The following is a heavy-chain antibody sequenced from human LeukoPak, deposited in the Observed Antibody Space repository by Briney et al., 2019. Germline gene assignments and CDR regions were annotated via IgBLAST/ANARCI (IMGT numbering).Heavy chain of an antibody. J-gene: IGHJ4*02. CDR1: GYTFTSYY. D-gene: IGHD3-22*01. CDR2: INPSSGST. V-gene: IGHV1-46*01. CDR3: ARGLYYYDSSGYSDY. Sequence: ASVKVSCKASGYTFTSYYMHWVRQAPGQGLEWMGIINPSSGSTSYAQKFQGRVTMTRDTSTSTVYMELSSLRSEDTAVYYCARGLYYYDSSGYSDYWGQGTLVTVSS.